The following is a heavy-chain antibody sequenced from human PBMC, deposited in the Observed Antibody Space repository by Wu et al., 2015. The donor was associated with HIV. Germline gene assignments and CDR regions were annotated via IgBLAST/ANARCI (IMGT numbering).Heavy chain of an antibody. CDR2: ISGYSGNT. CDR3: AVGYSVPAATKYWYFDL. D-gene: IGHD2-2*01. CDR1: GYTFTSYG. V-gene: IGHV1-18*01. Sequence: VQLVQSGAEVKKPGASVKVSCKASGYTFTSYGINWVRQAPGQGLEWMGWISGYSGNTNYAQKLQGRVTMTTDTSTNTAYMELRSLRSDDTAVYYCAVGYSVPAATKYWYFDLWGRGTLVTVSS. J-gene: IGHJ2*01.